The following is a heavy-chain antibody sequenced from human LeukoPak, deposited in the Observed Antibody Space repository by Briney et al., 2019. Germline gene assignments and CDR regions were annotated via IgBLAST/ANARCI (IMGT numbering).Heavy chain of an antibody. CDR1: GFTFSNYG. Sequence: GGSLRLSCAASGFTFSNYGMSWLHQAPGKGLEWVSAITGSGDDAYYADSVHGRFTMSRDNSKSTLYLQMNSLRVEDTALYYCAKESTGSSPDYWGQGTLVTVSS. CDR3: AKESTGSSPDY. CDR2: ITGSGDDA. V-gene: IGHV3-23*01. J-gene: IGHJ4*02. D-gene: IGHD1-26*01.